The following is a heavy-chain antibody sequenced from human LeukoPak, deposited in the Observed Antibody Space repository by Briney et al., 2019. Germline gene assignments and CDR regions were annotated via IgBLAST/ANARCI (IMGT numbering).Heavy chain of an antibody. CDR1: GFIVSSNY. CDR2: IYSGGST. CDR3: AKSTTGDYFDY. Sequence: GGSLRLSCAASGFIVSSNYMSWVRQAPGKGLEWVSVIYSGGSTYYADSVKGRFTISRDHSKNTLYLQMNSLRAEDTAVYYCAKSTTGDYFDYWGQGTLVTVSS. J-gene: IGHJ4*02. D-gene: IGHD1-1*01. V-gene: IGHV3-53*01.